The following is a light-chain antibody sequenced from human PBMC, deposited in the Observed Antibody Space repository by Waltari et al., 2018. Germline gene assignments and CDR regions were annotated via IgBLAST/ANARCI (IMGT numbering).Light chain of an antibody. V-gene: IGLV2-8*01. Sequence: QSALTQPPSASGSPGQSVTISCSGTSSDIGAYNYVSWYQQHPGKAPKLMIYEVINRPSGVPPRFSGSKSGNTASLTVSELQAEDEADYYCSSYAGSNGVLFGGGTKVTVL. J-gene: IGLJ2*01. CDR1: SSDIGAYNY. CDR2: EVI. CDR3: SSYAGSNGVL.